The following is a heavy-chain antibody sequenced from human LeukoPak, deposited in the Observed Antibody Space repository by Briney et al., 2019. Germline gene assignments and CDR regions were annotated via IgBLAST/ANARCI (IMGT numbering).Heavy chain of an antibody. CDR2: ISGSGGST. CDR1: GFTFTSYG. Sequence: GGSLRLSCAASGFTFTSYGLSWVRPAPGKGLEWVSAISGSGGSTYYADSVKGRFTISRDNSKKTVFVQMNSLRAEDTAAYYCARHLTLRTWYSGSAARPDAFDIWGQGTMVTVSS. CDR3: ARHLTLRTWYSGSAARPDAFDI. V-gene: IGHV3-23*01. D-gene: IGHD1-26*01. J-gene: IGHJ3*02.